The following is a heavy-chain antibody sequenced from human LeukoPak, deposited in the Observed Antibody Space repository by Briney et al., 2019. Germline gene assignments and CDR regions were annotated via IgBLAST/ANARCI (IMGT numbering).Heavy chain of an antibody. J-gene: IGHJ4*02. CDR3: ARDQCSTSCYLGL. V-gene: IGHV4-38-2*02. Sequence: PSETLSLTCTVSGHSISSGYYWGWIRQPPGKGLEWIGSIYHSGSTYYNPSLKSRVTISVDTSKNQFSLKLSSVTAADTAVYYCARDQCSTSCYLGLWGQGTLVTVSS. CDR2: IYHSGST. D-gene: IGHD2-2*01. CDR1: GHSISSGYY.